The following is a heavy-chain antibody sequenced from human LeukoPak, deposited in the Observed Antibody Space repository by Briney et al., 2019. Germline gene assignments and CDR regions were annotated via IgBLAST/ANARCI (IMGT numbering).Heavy chain of an antibody. CDR1: GITFSTST. J-gene: IGHJ4*02. Sequence: TGGSLRLSCAASGITFSTSTMNWVRQAPGKGLEWVSYISGSSSTIYYAGSVKGRFTVSRDNAGNSLYLQMNNLRDDDTAVYFCARVQTDSRGWYHFDYWGQGTLVTVSS. CDR2: ISGSSSTI. V-gene: IGHV3-48*02. D-gene: IGHD6-19*01. CDR3: ARVQTDSRGWYHFDY.